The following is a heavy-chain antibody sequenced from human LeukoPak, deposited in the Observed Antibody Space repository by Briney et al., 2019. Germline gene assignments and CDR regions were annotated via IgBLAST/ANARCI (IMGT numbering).Heavy chain of an antibody. J-gene: IGHJ4*02. CDR3: ARDPTVTTSPSGYFDY. Sequence: ASVKVSCKASGYTFTSYYMHWVRQAPGQGLEWMGIINPSGGSTSYAQKFQGRVTMTRDTSTSTVYMELSSLRSEDTAVYYCARDPTVTTSPSGYFDYWGQGTLVTVSS. D-gene: IGHD4-17*01. CDR2: INPSGGST. V-gene: IGHV1-46*01. CDR1: GYTFTSYY.